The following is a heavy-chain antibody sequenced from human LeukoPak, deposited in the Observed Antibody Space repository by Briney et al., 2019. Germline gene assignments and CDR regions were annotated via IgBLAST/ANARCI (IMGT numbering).Heavy chain of an antibody. CDR2: IYYSGST. CDR3: ARVPYDYVWGSYRD. CDR1: GGSISSGGYY. D-gene: IGHD3-16*02. V-gene: IGHV4-31*03. Sequence: SETLSLTCTVSGGSISSGGYYWSWIRQHPGKGLEWIGYIYYSGSTYYNPSLKSRVTISVDTSKNQFSLKLSSVTAADTAVYYCARVPYDYVWGSYRDWGQGTLVTVSS. J-gene: IGHJ4*02.